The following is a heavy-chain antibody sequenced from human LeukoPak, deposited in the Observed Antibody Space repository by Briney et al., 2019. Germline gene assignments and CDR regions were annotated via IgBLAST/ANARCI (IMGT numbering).Heavy chain of an antibody. CDR1: GFTFSSYA. V-gene: IGHV3-23*01. J-gene: IGHJ4*01. Sequence: GGSLRLSCAASGFTFSSYAMSWVRQAPGKGLEWVSAISGSGGSTYYADSVKGRFTISRDNSKNTLYLQMNSLRAEDTAVYYCAKSELTGYYPSEGFDYWGXXXLXTVSS. CDR3: AKSELTGYYPSEGFDY. D-gene: IGHD3-9*01. CDR2: ISGSGGST.